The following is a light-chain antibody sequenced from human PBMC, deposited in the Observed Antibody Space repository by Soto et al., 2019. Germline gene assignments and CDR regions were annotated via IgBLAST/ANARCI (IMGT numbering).Light chain of an antibody. CDR2: EVT. Sequence: QSVLTQPASVSGSPGQSITISCTGATSDVGAYKFVSWYQQHPGKAPKLIIYEVTNRPSGVSTRFSGSKSGNTASLTISGLQAEDEADYYRSSYTSSSTQVFGTGTKVTVL. J-gene: IGLJ1*01. V-gene: IGLV2-14*01. CDR1: TSDVGAYKF. CDR3: SSYTSSSTQV.